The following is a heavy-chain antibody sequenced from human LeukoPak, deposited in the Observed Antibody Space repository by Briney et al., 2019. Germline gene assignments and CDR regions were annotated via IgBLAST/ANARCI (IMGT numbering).Heavy chain of an antibody. Sequence: TSVKVSCKASGYKFTDDYMHWVRQAPGQGLEFMGWINPDSGFTNYAQKFKGRVTMTRDTSISTAYLEVRSLTSDDTAVYYCAPTAEAYTSWWKVWGQGTLVTVSS. CDR1: GYKFTDDY. V-gene: IGHV1-2*02. D-gene: IGHD3-16*01. CDR2: INPDSGFT. J-gene: IGHJ4*02. CDR3: APTAEAYTSWWKV.